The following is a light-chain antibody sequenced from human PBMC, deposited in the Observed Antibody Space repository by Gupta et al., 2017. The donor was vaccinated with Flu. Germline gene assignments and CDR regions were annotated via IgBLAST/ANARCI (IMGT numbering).Light chain of an antibody. CDR1: QSVNNNL. Sequence: EIVLTQSPGTLSLSPGERATRSCRASQSVNNNLLTWYQQKPFQAPRLLIYGASSRATGIPDTFSGSGSVGAFTLTIIRLVPPDFAVYYCHHEGTSGFTFGQGTKMEIK. CDR2: GAS. V-gene: IGKV3-20*01. J-gene: IGKJ2*01. CDR3: HHEGTSGFT.